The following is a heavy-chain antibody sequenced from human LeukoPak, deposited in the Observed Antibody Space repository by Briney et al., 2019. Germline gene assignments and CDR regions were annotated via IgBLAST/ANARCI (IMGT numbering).Heavy chain of an antibody. CDR2: IYYTGST. Sequence: PSETLSLTCSVSGDSTTSDRYHWGWIRQSPGKGLEWIGSIYYTGSTYYNPSLESRVTISVDTSKNHVFLKLSSVTAADTAVYFCASAYYYDTTGYFTWGQGTLVTVSS. D-gene: IGHD3-22*01. V-gene: IGHV4-39*07. J-gene: IGHJ4*02. CDR1: GDSTTSDRYH. CDR3: ASAYYYDTTGYFT.